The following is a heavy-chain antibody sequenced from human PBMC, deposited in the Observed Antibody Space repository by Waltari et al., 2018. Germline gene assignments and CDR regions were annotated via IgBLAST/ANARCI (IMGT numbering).Heavy chain of an antibody. Sequence: EVQLVESGGGLVQPGGSLRLSCAASGFAFSRYCMTWVRQAPGKVLEWVSYISSSSSTIYYEDSVKGRFTISRDNAKNSMYMQMNSLRAEDTAVYYCARDSSSSDGDYWGQGTLVTVSS. J-gene: IGHJ4*02. CDR3: ARDSSSSDGDY. CDR2: ISSSSSTI. D-gene: IGHD6-6*01. V-gene: IGHV3-48*01. CDR1: GFAFSRYC.